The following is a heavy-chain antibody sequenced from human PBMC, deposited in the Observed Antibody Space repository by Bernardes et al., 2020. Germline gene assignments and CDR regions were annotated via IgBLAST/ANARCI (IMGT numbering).Heavy chain of an antibody. CDR1: GFTFNDYA. V-gene: IGHV3-9*01. Sequence: SLFLSCAASGFTFNDYAMHWVRQAPGTGLEWVSGISWNSGSIGYADSVKGRFTISRDNAKNSLYLQMNSLRAEDTALYYCATTWDYGMDVWGQGTTVTVSS. D-gene: IGHD1-1*01. CDR2: ISWNSGSI. J-gene: IGHJ6*02. CDR3: ATTWDYGMDV.